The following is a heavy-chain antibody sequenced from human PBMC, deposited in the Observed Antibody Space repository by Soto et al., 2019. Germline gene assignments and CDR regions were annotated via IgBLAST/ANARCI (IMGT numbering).Heavy chain of an antibody. Sequence: QVHLVQSGAEVKKPGASVKVSCKGSGSTFTSYGITWVRQAPGQGLEWMGWISAHNGNTDYAQRLQGRVTVTRDTSTSTAYMELRSMRSDDTAVYYCARGRYGDYWGQGALVTVSS. CDR2: ISAHNGNT. CDR1: GSTFTSYG. J-gene: IGHJ4*02. D-gene: IGHD1-1*01. V-gene: IGHV1-18*01. CDR3: ARGRYGDY.